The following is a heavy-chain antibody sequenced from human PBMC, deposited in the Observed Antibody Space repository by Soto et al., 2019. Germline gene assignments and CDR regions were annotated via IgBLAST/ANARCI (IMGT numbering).Heavy chain of an antibody. D-gene: IGHD5-18*01. CDR3: VKDHRIQLWLSAFDI. CDR1: GFTFSSYA. J-gene: IGHJ3*02. CDR2: ISGSGVST. Sequence: QPGGSLRLSCAASGFTFSSYAMSWVRQAPGKGLEWFSAISGSGVSTYYADSVKGRFTISRDNSKNTLYLQMNSLRAEDTAVYYCVKDHRIQLWLSAFDIWGQGTMGTVSS. V-gene: IGHV3-23*01.